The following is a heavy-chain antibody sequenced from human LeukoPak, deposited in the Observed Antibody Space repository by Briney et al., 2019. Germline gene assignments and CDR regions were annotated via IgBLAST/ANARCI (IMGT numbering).Heavy chain of an antibody. CDR2: IRYDGSNK. D-gene: IGHD1-26*01. J-gene: IGHJ4*02. V-gene: IGHV3-30*02. CDR1: GFTFSSYG. Sequence: PGGSLRLSCAASGFTFSSYGMHWVRQAPGKGLEWVAFIRYDGSNKYYADSVKGRFTISRDNSKNTLYLQMNSLRAEDTAVYYCARLGYGGSGSYSNYYFDYWGQGTLVTVSS. CDR3: ARLGYGGSGSYSNYYFDY.